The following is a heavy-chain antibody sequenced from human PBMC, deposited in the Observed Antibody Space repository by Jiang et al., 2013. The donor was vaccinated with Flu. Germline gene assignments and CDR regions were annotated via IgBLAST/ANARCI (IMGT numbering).Heavy chain of an antibody. CDR3: AREKSNSSPDS. V-gene: IGHV4-59*05. CDR1: GGSINNYY. D-gene: IGHD6-13*01. J-gene: IGHJ5*01. Sequence: LLKPSETLSLTCTVSGGSINNYYWSWIRQPPGKGLEWIGSISYSGSTYYKPSLKSRVTISVDTSKNQFFLKLNSVTAADTAVYYCAREKSNSSPDSWGQGTLVTVSS. CDR2: ISYSGST.